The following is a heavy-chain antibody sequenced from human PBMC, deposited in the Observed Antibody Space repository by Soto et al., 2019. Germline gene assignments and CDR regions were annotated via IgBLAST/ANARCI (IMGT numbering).Heavy chain of an antibody. CDR2: ISWNSGSI. D-gene: IGHD1-7*01. CDR1: GFTFDDYA. V-gene: IGHV3-9*01. J-gene: IGHJ6*03. Sequence: EAQLVESGGGLVQPGRSLRLSCAASGFTFDDYAMHWVRQAPGKGLEWVSGISWNSGSIGYADSVKGRFTISRDNAKNSLYLQMNSLRAEDTALYYCAKGNYSKAHMDVWGKGTTVTVSS. CDR3: AKGNYSKAHMDV.